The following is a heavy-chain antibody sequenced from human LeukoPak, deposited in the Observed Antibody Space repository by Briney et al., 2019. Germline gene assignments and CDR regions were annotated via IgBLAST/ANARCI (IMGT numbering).Heavy chain of an antibody. CDR2: IIPIFGTA. CDR3: AEGYYYGSGSSFDY. CDR1: GGTFSSYA. V-gene: IGHV1-69*06. Sequence: SVRVSCKASGGTFSSYATSWVRQAPGQGLEWMGGIIPIFGTANYAQKFQGRVTITADKSTSTAYMELSSLRSEDTAVYYCAEGYYYGSGSSFDYWGQGTLVTVSS. D-gene: IGHD3-10*01. J-gene: IGHJ4*02.